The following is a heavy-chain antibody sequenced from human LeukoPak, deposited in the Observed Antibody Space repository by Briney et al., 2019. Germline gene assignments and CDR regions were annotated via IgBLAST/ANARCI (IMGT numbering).Heavy chain of an antibody. CDR2: IWYDGSNK. D-gene: IGHD6-13*01. J-gene: IGHJ4*02. V-gene: IGHV3-33*01. CDR1: GFTFSSYG. Sequence: GRSLRLSCAASGFTFSSYGMHWVRQAPGKGLEWVAVIWYDGSNKYYADSVKGRFTISRDNSKSTLYLQMNSLRAEDTAVYYCARDGPQQLSAGHFDYWGQGTLVTVSS. CDR3: ARDGPQQLSAGHFDY.